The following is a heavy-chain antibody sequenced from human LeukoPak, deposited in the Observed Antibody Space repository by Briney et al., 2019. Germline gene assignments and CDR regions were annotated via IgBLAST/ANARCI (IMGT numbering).Heavy chain of an antibody. CDR3: ARHAEVEPSVGDPRFDY. J-gene: IGHJ4*02. D-gene: IGHD1-14*01. Sequence: GGSLRLSCAASGFTFSSYAMSWVRQAPGKGLEWVSAISGSGGSTYYADSVKGRFTISRDNSKNTLYLQMSSLRAEDTAVYYCARHAEVEPSVGDPRFDYWGQGTLVTVSS. V-gene: IGHV3-23*01. CDR1: GFTFSSYA. CDR2: ISGSGGST.